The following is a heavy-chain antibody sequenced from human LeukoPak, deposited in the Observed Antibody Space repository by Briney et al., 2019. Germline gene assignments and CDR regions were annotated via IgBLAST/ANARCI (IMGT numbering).Heavy chain of an antibody. CDR1: GGSISSYY. J-gene: IGHJ3*02. CDR2: IYTGGST. D-gene: IGHD4-17*01. V-gene: IGHV4-4*07. Sequence: SETLSLTYTVSGGSISSYYWSWIRQPAGKGLEWIGRIYTGGSTNYNPSLKSRVTMSEDTSKNQFSLKLSSVTAADTAVYYCARYLGTVTPAFDIWGQGTMVTVSS. CDR3: ARYLGTVTPAFDI.